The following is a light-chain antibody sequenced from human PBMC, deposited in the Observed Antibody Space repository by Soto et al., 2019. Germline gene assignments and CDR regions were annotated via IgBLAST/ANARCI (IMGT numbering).Light chain of an antibody. J-gene: IGKJ4*01. CDR2: AAS. Sequence: DIQMTQSPSSVSASVGDRVTITCRASQDISSWLAWYQQKPGKAPNLLIYAASTLQSGVPSRFSGGGSGTDFTLTIDRLQPEDFATYYCQQVDVYPSTFGGGTKVDIK. V-gene: IGKV1-12*02. CDR3: QQVDVYPST. CDR1: QDISSW.